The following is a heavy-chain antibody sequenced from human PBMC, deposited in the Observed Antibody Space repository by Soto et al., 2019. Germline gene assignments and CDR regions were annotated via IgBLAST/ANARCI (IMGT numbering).Heavy chain of an antibody. V-gene: IGHV5-51*01. D-gene: IGHD2-2*01. Sequence: GESLKISCKGSGYSFTSYWIGWVRQMPGKGLEWMGVIYPGDSDTRYSPSFQGQVTISADKSISTAYLQWSSLKASDTAMYYCARTAAPIVGWFDPWGQGTLVTVSS. CDR2: IYPGDSDT. CDR3: ARTAAPIVGWFDP. J-gene: IGHJ5*02. CDR1: GYSFTSYW.